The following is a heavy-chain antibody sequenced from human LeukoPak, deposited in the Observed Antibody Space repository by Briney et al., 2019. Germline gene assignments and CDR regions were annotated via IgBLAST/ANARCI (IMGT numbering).Heavy chain of an antibody. J-gene: IGHJ4*02. CDR3: ARDVAYYGGNSGTGFDY. CDR1: GYTFTSSY. CDR2: INHSGGST. D-gene: IGHD4-23*01. V-gene: IGHV1-46*01. Sequence: ASVKVSSLPSGYTFTSSYMHWVRDAPGQGLEWRGIINHSGGSTSYAQKFQGRDTMTRDTSTSTVYMELSSLRSEDTAVYYCARDVAYYGGNSGTGFDYWGQGTLVTVSS.